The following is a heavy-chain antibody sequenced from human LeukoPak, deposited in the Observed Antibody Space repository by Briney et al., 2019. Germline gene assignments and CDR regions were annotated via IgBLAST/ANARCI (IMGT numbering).Heavy chain of an antibody. CDR3: ARGGPLHYYDSSGYYFDY. D-gene: IGHD3-22*01. CDR1: GYTLTELS. CDR2: FDPEDGET. J-gene: IGHJ4*02. Sequence: GASVKVSCKVSGYTLTELSMHWVRQAPGKGPEWMGGFDPEDGETIYAQKFQGRVTITADESTSTAYMELSSLRSEDTAVYYCARGGPLHYYDSSGYYFDYWGQGTLVTVSS. V-gene: IGHV1-24*01.